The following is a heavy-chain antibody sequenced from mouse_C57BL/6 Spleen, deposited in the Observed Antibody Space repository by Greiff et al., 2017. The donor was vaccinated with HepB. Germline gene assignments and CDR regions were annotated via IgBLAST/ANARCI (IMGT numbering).Heavy chain of an antibody. CDR1: GYTFTSYW. J-gene: IGHJ2*01. D-gene: IGHD1-1*01. CDR3: ARSDYYGSSYFDY. Sequence: QVQLQQPGAELVKPGASVKLSCKASGYTFTSYWMHWVKQRPGRGLEWIGRIDRNSGGTKYNEKFKSKATLTVDKPSSTAYMQLISLTSEDSAVYYCARSDYYGSSYFDYWGQGTTLTVSS. CDR2: IDRNSGGT. V-gene: IGHV1-72*01.